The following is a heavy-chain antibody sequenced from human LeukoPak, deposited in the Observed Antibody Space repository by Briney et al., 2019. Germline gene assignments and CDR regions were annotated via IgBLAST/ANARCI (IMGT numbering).Heavy chain of an antibody. J-gene: IGHJ4*02. Sequence: PGGSLRLSCAASGFTFSSYSMNWVRQAPGKGLEWFSSISSSSSYIYYADSVKGRFTISRDNAKNSLYLQMNSLRAEDTAVYYCARGAGLQFDALDYWGQGTLVTVSS. CDR1: GFTFSSYS. CDR2: ISSSSSYI. CDR3: ARGAGLQFDALDY. V-gene: IGHV3-21*01. D-gene: IGHD5-24*01.